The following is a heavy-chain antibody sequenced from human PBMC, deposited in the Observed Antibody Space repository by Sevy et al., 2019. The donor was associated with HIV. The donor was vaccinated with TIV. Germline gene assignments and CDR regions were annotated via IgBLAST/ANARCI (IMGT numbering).Heavy chain of an antibody. V-gene: IGHV3-21*01. CDR2: ISSSSSYI. CDR1: GFTFSSYS. CDR3: ARVSNGGYFDWLGAPPSAFDI. D-gene: IGHD3-9*01. J-gene: IGHJ3*02. Sequence: GGSLRLSCAASGFTFSSYSMNWVRQAPGKGLEWVSSISSSSSYIYYADSVKGRFTISRDNAKNSLYLQMNSLRAEDTAVYYCARVSNGGYFDWLGAPPSAFDIWGQGTMVTVSS.